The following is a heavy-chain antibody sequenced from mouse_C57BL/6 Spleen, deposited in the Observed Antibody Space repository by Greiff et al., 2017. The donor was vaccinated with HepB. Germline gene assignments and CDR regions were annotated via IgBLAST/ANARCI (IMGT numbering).Heavy chain of an antibody. CDR1: GYSITSGYD. Sequence: DVQLQESGPGMVKPSQSLSLTCTVTGYSITSGYDWHWIRHFPGNKLEWMGYISYSGSTNYNPSLKSRISITHDTSKNHFFLKLNSVTTEDTATYYCARWGPSLGFAYWGQGTLVTVSA. D-gene: IGHD1-2*01. CDR3: ARWGPSLGFAY. V-gene: IGHV3-1*01. J-gene: IGHJ3*01. CDR2: ISYSGST.